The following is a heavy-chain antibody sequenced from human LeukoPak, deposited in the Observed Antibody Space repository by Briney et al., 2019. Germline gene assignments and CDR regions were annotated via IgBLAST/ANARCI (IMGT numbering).Heavy chain of an antibody. J-gene: IGHJ4*02. V-gene: IGHV3-30*02. CDR1: GFTFSSYG. D-gene: IGHD7-27*01. CDR2: IRYDGSNK. Sequence: GGSLRLSCAASGFTFSSYGMHWVRQAPGKGLEWVAFIRYDGSNKYYADSVKGRFTISRDNAKNSLYLQMNSLRTEDTAVYYCVRDGSSWGNFDYWGQGTLVTVSS. CDR3: VRDGSSWGNFDY.